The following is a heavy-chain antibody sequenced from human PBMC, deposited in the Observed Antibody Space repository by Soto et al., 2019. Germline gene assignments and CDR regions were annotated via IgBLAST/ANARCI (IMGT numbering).Heavy chain of an antibody. Sequence: QVQLVQSGAEVKKPGSSVKVSCKASGGTFSSYTISWVRQAPGQGLEWMGRIIPILGIANYAQKFQGRVTITAYKSPSTAYMELRSLRSEDTAVDYCARDPSGYDLPAYWGQGPLVTVSS. D-gene: IGHD5-12*01. V-gene: IGHV1-69*08. J-gene: IGHJ4*02. CDR3: ARDPSGYDLPAY. CDR1: GGTFSSYT. CDR2: IIPILGIA.